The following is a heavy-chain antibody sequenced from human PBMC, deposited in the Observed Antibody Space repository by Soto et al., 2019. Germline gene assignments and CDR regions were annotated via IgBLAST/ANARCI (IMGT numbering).Heavy chain of an antibody. Sequence: PGGSLRLSCEGSGFTFTYWMHWVRQTPGEGLVWVARIDGNGRTTNYADSVKGRFTISRDNAKSTLYLQMDSLRAEDTAVYYCARAGSYRFDYWGQGTLVTVSS. CDR1: GFTFTYW. CDR2: IDGNGRTT. J-gene: IGHJ4*02. D-gene: IGHD3-10*01. V-gene: IGHV3-74*01. CDR3: ARAGSYRFDY.